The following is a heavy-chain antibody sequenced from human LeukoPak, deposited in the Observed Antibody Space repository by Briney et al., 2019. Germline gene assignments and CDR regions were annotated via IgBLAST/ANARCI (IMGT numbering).Heavy chain of an antibody. V-gene: IGHV3-23*01. CDR3: ARTYYDTTGPPGY. CDR2: ISGSGGST. CDR1: GFTFSSYA. D-gene: IGHD3-22*01. Sequence: QSGGSLRLSCAASGFTFSSYAMSWVRQAPGKGLEWVSAISGSGGSTYYADSVKGRFTISRDNAKDTLYLRMNSLRVEDTAVYYCARTYYDTTGPPGYWGQGTLATVSS. J-gene: IGHJ4*02.